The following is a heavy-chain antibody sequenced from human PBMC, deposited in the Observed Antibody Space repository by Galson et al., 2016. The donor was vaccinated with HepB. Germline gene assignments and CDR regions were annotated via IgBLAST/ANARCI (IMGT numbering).Heavy chain of an antibody. CDR2: MNGDGSDT. D-gene: IGHD3-10*01. CDR3: VRYYGSGTYTFDN. CDR1: GFTFSNYW. J-gene: IGHJ4*02. Sequence: SLRLSCAASGFTFSNYWMHWVRQVPGKGLVWVSRMNGDGSDTTYADSVKGRFTISRDNAKNTRYLQMNSLRAEDTAVYYCVRYYGSGTYTFDNWGQGTLVTVSS. V-gene: IGHV3-74*01.